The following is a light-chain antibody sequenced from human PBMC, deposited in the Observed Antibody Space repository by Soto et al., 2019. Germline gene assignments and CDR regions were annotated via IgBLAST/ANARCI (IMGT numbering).Light chain of an antibody. J-gene: IGLJ1*01. V-gene: IGLV1-51*01. CDR1: RSNIGDNY. CDR2: DNE. CDR3: GTWDTSLSAYV. Sequence: QSALTQPPSVSAASGQKVTISCSGGRSNIGDNYVSWYQLLPGAAPKLLISDNERRPSGIPDRFSGSKSGTTATLAIAGLQTADEAEYYCGTWDTSLSAYVFAAGTKVTV.